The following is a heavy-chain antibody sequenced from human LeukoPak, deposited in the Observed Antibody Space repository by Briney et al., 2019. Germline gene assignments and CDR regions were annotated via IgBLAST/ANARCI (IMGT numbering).Heavy chain of an antibody. Sequence: GGPLRLSCTASGFTFSSYWMSWVRQAPGKGLEWVANIKKDGSEKYYVDSVKGRFTISRDNARNSLYLQMNSLTAEDTAVYYCALTKTFAGYSSGWYVGWFDPWGQGTLVTVSS. D-gene: IGHD6-19*01. CDR1: GFTFSSYW. V-gene: IGHV3-7*01. CDR2: IKKDGSEK. J-gene: IGHJ5*02. CDR3: ALTKTFAGYSSGWYVGWFDP.